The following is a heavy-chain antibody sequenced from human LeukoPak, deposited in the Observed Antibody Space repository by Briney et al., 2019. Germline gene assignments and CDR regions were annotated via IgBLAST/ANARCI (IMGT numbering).Heavy chain of an antibody. J-gene: IGHJ4*02. CDR3: AKDLLRGGSPPFDY. CDR2: ISGSGGST. D-gene: IGHD2-15*01. V-gene: IGHV3-23*01. Sequence: GGSLRLSCAASGITFSSYAMSWVRQAPGKGLEWVSAISGSGGSTYYADSVKGRFTISRGNSKTTLYLQMNSLRAEDTAVYYCAKDLLRGGSPPFDYWGQGTLVTVSS. CDR1: GITFSSYA.